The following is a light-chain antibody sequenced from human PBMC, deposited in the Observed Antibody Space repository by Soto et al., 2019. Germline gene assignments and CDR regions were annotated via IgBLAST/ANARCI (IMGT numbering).Light chain of an antibody. V-gene: IGLV2-8*01. CDR1: SSDVGGHNH. J-gene: IGLJ2*01. CDR3: SSYAGSMNLI. Sequence: QSVLTQPPSASGSHGQSVTISCTGSSSDVGGHNHVSWYQQHPGKAPKLMIYEVSKRPSGVPDRFSGSKSVNTASLTVSGLQAEDEADYYCSSYAGSMNLIFGGGTKLTVL. CDR2: EVS.